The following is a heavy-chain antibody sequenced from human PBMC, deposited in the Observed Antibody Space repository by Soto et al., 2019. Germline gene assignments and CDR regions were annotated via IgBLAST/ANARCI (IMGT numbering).Heavy chain of an antibody. CDR1: GYTFTNYW. J-gene: IGHJ4*01. CDR2: IFPSDSVT. D-gene: IGHD4-17*01. CDR3: ARRSGDYKNYFDY. V-gene: IGHV5-51*01. Sequence: PGESLKISCKASGYTFTNYWIGWVRQVPGEGLEWMGFIFPSDSVTRYSPSFQGQVIISVDKSTGTAYLQWSSLKASDTAMYYCARRSGDYKNYFDYWGQGTLVTVSS.